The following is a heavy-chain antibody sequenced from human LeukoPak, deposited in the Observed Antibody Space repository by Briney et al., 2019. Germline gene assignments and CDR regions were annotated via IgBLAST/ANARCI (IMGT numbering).Heavy chain of an antibody. CDR1: GGSISSYY. V-gene: IGHV4-59*01. J-gene: IGHJ3*02. D-gene: IGHD3-22*01. Sequence: SETLSLTCTVSGGSISSYYWSWIRQPPGKGREWIGYIYYSGSTNYNPSLKSRVTISVDTSKNQFSLKLSSVTAADTAVYYCARAGYYYDSSGYNYDAFDIWGQGTMVTVSS. CDR3: ARAGYYYDSSGYNYDAFDI. CDR2: IYYSGST.